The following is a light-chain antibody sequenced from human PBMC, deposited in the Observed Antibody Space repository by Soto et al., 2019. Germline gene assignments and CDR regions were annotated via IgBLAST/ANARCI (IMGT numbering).Light chain of an antibody. CDR3: QQYYSYPRT. V-gene: IGKV1-8*01. J-gene: IGKJ1*01. Sequence: AIRMTQSPSSFSASTGDRVTITCRASQGISSYLAWYQQKPGKAPKLLIYAASTLQIGVPSRFSGSGSATDFTLTISCLHSEDFPTYYCQQYYSYPRTFGQGTKVEIK. CDR1: QGISSY. CDR2: AAS.